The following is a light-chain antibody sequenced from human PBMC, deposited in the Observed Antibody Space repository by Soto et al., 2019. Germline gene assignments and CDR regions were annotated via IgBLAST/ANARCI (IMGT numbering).Light chain of an antibody. Sequence: EIVMTQSPATLSVSPGERATLSCRASQSVSSLAWYQQIPGQAPRLLIYGASTRATGVPARFSGSGSGTEFTLTISSLQSEDFAVYYCQQYNNWPWTFGQGTKVEIK. CDR3: QQYNNWPWT. CDR2: GAS. CDR1: QSVSS. V-gene: IGKV3-15*01. J-gene: IGKJ1*01.